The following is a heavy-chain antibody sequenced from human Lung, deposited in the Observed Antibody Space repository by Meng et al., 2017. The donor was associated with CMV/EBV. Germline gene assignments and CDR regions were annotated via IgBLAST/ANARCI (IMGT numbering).Heavy chain of an antibody. Sequence: GGSLRLSCAASGFTFSSYWMSWVRQAPGKGLEWVANIKQDGSEKYYVDSVKGRFTISRDNAKNSLYLQMKSLRAEDTAVYYCARVRKAVVSPNYFDYWGQGTLVTVSS. CDR3: ARVRKAVVSPNYFDY. J-gene: IGHJ4*02. V-gene: IGHV3-7*01. D-gene: IGHD6-19*01. CDR2: IKQDGSEK. CDR1: GFTFSSYW.